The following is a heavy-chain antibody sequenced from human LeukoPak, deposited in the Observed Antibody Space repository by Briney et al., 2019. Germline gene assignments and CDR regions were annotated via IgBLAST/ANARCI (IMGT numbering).Heavy chain of an antibody. V-gene: IGHV1-8*01. CDR3: ARGGTAAETSGFDH. CDR1: GYTFASHD. J-gene: IGHJ4*01. CDR2: LRTDNDDA. Sequence: ASVKVSCKASGYTFASHDIIWVRQATGQGLEYMGWLRTDNDDAGYAEKFQGRVNLTRDTSTSTACMELNSLTFDDTAVYYCARGGTAAETSGFDHWGRGTQVTVSA. D-gene: IGHD6-13*01.